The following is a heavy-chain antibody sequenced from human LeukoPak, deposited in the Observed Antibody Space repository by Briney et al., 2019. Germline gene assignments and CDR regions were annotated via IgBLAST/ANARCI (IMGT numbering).Heavy chain of an antibody. CDR1: GGSISSYY. CDR3: ARVSCSSTSCPRRDALDV. J-gene: IGHJ3*01. CDR2: IYTSGST. D-gene: IGHD2-2*01. V-gene: IGHV4-4*07. Sequence: SETLSLTCTVSGGSISSYYWSWIRQPAGKGLEWIGRIYTSGSTNYNPSLKSRVTISVDTSKSQFSLNLTSVTTADTAVYYCARVSCSSTSCPRRDALDVWGQGTMVTVSS.